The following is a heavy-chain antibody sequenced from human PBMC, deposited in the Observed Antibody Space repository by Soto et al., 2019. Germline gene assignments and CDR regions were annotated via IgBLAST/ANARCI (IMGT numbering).Heavy chain of an antibody. J-gene: IGHJ3*02. CDR1: GDTFSTYA. CDR3: ARGVVVVATTPREDAFDI. CDR2: IIPLFGTT. Sequence: QVQLVQSGAEVKKPGSSVKVSCKASGDTFSTYAITWVRQAPGQGLEWMGGIIPLFGTTNYAPKLQGRVTITADESTSTGYMELSSLRSGDTAIYYCARGVVVVATTPREDAFDIWGQGTMVTVSS. V-gene: IGHV1-69*12. D-gene: IGHD2-15*01.